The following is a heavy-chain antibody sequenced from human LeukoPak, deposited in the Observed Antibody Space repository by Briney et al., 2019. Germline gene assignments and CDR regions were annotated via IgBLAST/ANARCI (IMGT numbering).Heavy chain of an antibody. J-gene: IGHJ4*02. CDR2: INPNSGGT. D-gene: IGHD2-21*02. CDR3: ARVAQGYCGGDCTYYFDY. Sequence: GASVTVSCKASGYTFTRYYMHWVRQAPGQGLEWMGWINPNSGGTNYAQKFQGRVTMTRDTSISTAYMELSRLRSDDTAVYYCARVAQGYCGGDCTYYFDYWGQGTLVTVSS. CDR1: GYTFTRYY. V-gene: IGHV1-2*02.